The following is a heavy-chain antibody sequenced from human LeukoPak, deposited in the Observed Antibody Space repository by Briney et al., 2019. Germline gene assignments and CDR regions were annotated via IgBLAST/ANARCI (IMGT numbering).Heavy chain of an antibody. J-gene: IGHJ6*04. Sequence: SVKVSCKASGGTFSSYAISWVRQAPGQGLEWMGGIIPIFGAANYAQKFQGRVTITADESTSTAYMELSSLRSEDTAVYYCARGYYYGSGREDGMDVWGKGTTVTVSS. D-gene: IGHD3-10*01. CDR1: GGTFSSYA. CDR2: IIPIFGAA. CDR3: ARGYYYGSGREDGMDV. V-gene: IGHV1-69*01.